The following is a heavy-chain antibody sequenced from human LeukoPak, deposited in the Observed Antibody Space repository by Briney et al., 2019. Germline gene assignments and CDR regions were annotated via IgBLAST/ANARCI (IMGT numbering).Heavy chain of an antibody. Sequence: GGSLRLSCGTSGFTFSRYGMHWVRQAPGKGLEWVAFIRYDGSNRYYADSVKGRFTISRDNSKNTLYLQMNSLRAEDTAVYYCASTAAGTYYYYYMDVWGKGTTVTISS. CDR2: IRYDGSNR. D-gene: IGHD6-13*01. CDR1: GFTFSRYG. V-gene: IGHV3-30*02. CDR3: ASTAAGTYYYYYMDV. J-gene: IGHJ6*03.